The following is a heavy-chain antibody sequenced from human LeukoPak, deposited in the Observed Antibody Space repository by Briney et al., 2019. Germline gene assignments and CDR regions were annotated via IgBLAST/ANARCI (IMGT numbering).Heavy chain of an antibody. CDR1: GGTFSSYA. Sequence: GASVKVSCKASGGTFSSYAISWVRQAPGQGLERMGGIIPIFGTANYAQKFWGRVTITADESTSTAYMELSSLRSEDTAVYYCARTYYDSSGYYWYYFDYWGQGTLVTVSS. J-gene: IGHJ4*02. CDR3: ARTYYDSSGYYWYYFDY. D-gene: IGHD3-22*01. V-gene: IGHV1-69*13. CDR2: IIPIFGTA.